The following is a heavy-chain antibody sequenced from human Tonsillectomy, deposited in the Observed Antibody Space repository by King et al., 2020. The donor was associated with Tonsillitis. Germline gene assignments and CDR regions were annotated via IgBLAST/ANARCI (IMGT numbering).Heavy chain of an antibody. CDR1: GFSFGDYD. CDR3: ARVSYSRSWYY. Sequence: VQLVESGGDLVPPGRSLRLSCTTSGFSFGDYDLSWFRQAPGKGLEWVGFIITKTYGGTTEYAASVKGRFTISRDDSKSIAYLQMNSLKTEDTAMSYCARVSYSRSWYYWGQGTLVSVSS. D-gene: IGHD6-13*01. J-gene: IGHJ4*02. V-gene: IGHV3-49*03. CDR2: IITKTYGGTT.